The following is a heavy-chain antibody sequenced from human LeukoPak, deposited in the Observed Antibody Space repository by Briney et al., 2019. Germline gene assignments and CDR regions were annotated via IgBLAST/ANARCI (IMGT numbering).Heavy chain of an antibody. D-gene: IGHD6-19*01. CDR2: IRSSGRDK. V-gene: IGHV3-21*01. CDR3: ARGPGIAVAPLQH. CDR1: GFTFGSHS. Sequence: GGSLRLSCAVSGFTFGSHSMTWVRQAPGKGLEWVSSIRSSGRDKFCADSVKGRFTIARDDAKNSLFLQMNSLRAEDTAVYYCARGPGIAVAPLQHWGQGTLVTVSS. J-gene: IGHJ1*01.